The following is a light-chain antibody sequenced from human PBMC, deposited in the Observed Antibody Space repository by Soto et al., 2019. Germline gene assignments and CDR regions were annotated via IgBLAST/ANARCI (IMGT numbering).Light chain of an antibody. CDR2: EVT. V-gene: IGLV2-14*01. CDR3: SSYTNINTRACV. Sequence: QSVLTQPASVSGSPGQSITISCTGTSGDIGSYNRVSWYQQHPGKAPKLIIYEVTDRPSGVSNPFSCSKSGNTASLTISGLQAEDEAEYYCSSYTNINTRACVFGTGTKVTVL. CDR1: SGDIGSYNR. J-gene: IGLJ1*01.